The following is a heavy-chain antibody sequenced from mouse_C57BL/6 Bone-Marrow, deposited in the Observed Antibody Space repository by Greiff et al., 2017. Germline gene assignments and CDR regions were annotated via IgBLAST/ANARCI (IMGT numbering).Heavy chain of an antibody. CDR2: ISYDGSN. J-gene: IGHJ1*01. CDR3: ARDRGTATWYFDV. D-gene: IGHD1-2*01. CDR1: GYSITSGYY. V-gene: IGHV3-6*02. Sequence: EVKLVESGPGLVKPSQSLSLTCSVTGYSITSGYYWNWIRQFPGNKLEWKGYISYDGSNNYNPSLKNRISITRDTSKNQFFLKLNSVTTGDTATYYCARDRGTATWYFDVWGAGTTVTVSS.